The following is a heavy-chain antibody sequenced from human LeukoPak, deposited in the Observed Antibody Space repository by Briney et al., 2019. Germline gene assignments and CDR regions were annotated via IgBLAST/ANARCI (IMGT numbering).Heavy chain of an antibody. CDR3: TSGGNTLGEYYYYMDV. D-gene: IGHD4-23*01. CDR1: GFTFSGSA. CDR2: IRSKANSYAT. V-gene: IGHV3-73*01. Sequence: PGGSLRLSCAASGFTFSGSAMHWVRQASGKGLEWVGRIRSKANSYATAYAASVKGRFTISRDDSKNTAYLQMNSLKTEDTAVYYCTSGGNTLGEYYYYMDVWGKGTTVTVSS. J-gene: IGHJ6*03.